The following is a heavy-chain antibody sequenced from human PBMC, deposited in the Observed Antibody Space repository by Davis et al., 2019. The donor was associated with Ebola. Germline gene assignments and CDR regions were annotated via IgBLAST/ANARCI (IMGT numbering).Heavy chain of an antibody. CDR3: ARGRSYYYYHGMDV. V-gene: IGHV4-34*01. CDR1: GGSFSGYY. Sequence: MPGGSLRLSCAVYGGSFSGYYWSWIRQPPGKGLEWIGEMDHSGSTTYNPSLKSRVTISVDTSKNQFSLKLRSVTAADTAVYYCARGRSYYYYHGMDVWGQGTTVTVSS. D-gene: IGHD1-26*01. CDR2: MDHSGST. J-gene: IGHJ6*02.